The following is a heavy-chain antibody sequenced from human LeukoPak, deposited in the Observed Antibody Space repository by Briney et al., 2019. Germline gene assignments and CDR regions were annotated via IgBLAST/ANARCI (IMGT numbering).Heavy chain of an antibody. V-gene: IGHV4-4*07. Sequence: SETLSLTCTVSGGSISNYWSWIRQPAGKGLEWIGRIYNSGNTNYSPSLESRVTMSADTSKNHFSLRLTSVTAADTAVYYCARGSFDSSGYYVFDYWGQGTLVTVSS. D-gene: IGHD3-22*01. J-gene: IGHJ4*02. CDR1: GGSISNY. CDR2: IYNSGNT. CDR3: ARGSFDSSGYYVFDY.